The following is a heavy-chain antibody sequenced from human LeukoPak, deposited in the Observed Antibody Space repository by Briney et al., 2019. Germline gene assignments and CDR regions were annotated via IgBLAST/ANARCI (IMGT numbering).Heavy chain of an antibody. Sequence: GGSLRLSCAASGFSFSSYAMTWARQAPVKGLEWVSAISGDGTRTYYADSVKGRFTISRDNSKNTLYLQMNSLRAEDTAVYYCAKGAPRIYYDSSGYNYWGQGTLVTVSS. CDR1: GFSFSSYA. CDR2: ISGDGTRT. J-gene: IGHJ4*02. CDR3: AKGAPRIYYDSSGYNY. V-gene: IGHV3-23*01. D-gene: IGHD3-22*01.